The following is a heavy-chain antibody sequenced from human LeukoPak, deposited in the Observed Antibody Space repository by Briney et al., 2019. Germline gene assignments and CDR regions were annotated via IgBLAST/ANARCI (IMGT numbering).Heavy chain of an antibody. CDR1: GGSISNYY. V-gene: IGHV4-4*07. Sequence: SETLSLTCTVSGGSISNYYWSWVRQPAGKGLEWFGRISSSGSINYNPSLESRVTISVDTSKNQFSLNLRSVTAADTAMYYCARVRDPGWGLLDCWGQGTLVTVSS. CDR2: ISSSGSI. CDR3: ARVRDPGWGLLDC. D-gene: IGHD2-21*02. J-gene: IGHJ4*02.